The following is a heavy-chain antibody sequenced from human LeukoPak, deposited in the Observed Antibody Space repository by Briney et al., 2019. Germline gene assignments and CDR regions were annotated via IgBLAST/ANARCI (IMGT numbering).Heavy chain of an antibody. CDR3: ATGRDPYKTGH. V-gene: IGHV4-59*01. J-gene: IGHJ4*02. CDR1: GGSFSPAH. Sequence: SETLSLTCTFSGGSFSPAHWSWIRQPPGKGLEWIGVICDNGNTDYNPSLKSRVTISVDTSKSQFSLKLSSLAAADTAVYYCATGRDPYKTGHWGQGTLVTVSS. D-gene: IGHD5-24*01. CDR2: ICDNGNT.